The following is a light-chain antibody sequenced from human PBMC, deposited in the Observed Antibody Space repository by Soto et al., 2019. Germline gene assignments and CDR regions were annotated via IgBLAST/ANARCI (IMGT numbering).Light chain of an antibody. CDR2: GAS. J-gene: IGKJ5*01. CDR1: QSVSSSY. V-gene: IGKV3-20*01. CDR3: QQYGSSPLIT. Sequence: EIVLTQSPGTLSLSPGERATLSGRASQSVSSSYLAWYQQKPGQAPRLLIYGASSRATGIPDRFSGSGSGTDFTLTISRLEPEDFAVYYCQQYGSSPLITVGRGTRLEIK.